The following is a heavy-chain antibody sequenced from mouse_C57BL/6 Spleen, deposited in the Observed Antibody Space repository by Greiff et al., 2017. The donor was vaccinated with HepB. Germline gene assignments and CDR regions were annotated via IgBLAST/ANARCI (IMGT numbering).Heavy chain of an antibody. CDR2: ISSGSSTI. D-gene: IGHD2-4*01. CDR3: ARTDYDYDGGFAY. CDR1: GFTFSDYG. Sequence: EVQVVESGGGLVKPGGSLKLSCAASGFTFSDYGMHWVRQAPEKGLEWVAYISSGSSTIYYADTVKGRFTISRDNAKNTLFLQMTSLRSEDTAMYYCARTDYDYDGGFAYWGQGTLVTVSA. V-gene: IGHV5-17*01. J-gene: IGHJ3*01.